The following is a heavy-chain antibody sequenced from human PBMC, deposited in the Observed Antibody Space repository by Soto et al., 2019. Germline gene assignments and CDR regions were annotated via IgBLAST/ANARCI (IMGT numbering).Heavy chain of an antibody. J-gene: IGHJ6*02. CDR3: ARPLRDRNYYYGMAV. CDR2: TIPMFGTP. Sequence: QVQLVQSGAEMQQPGASVRVSCKASGGTFSKYAFSWVRQAPGQGLEWLGGTIPMFGTPNYAQKFQGRVDISADESTATVYIELSSLRSEDTAVYFCARPLRDRNYYYGMAVWGQGTTVTVSS. D-gene: IGHD3-22*01. V-gene: IGHV1-69*01. CDR1: GGTFSKYA.